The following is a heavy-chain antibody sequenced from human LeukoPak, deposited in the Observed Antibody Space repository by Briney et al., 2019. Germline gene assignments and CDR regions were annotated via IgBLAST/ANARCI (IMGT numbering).Heavy chain of an antibody. CDR1: GYTFTSYG. Sequence: GASVKVSCKPSGYTFTSYGISWVRQAPGQGLEWMGGIIPIFGTANYAQKFQGRVTITADESTSTAYMELSSLRSEDTAVYYCARDFSPRYYYDSSGPSLLDAFDIWGQGTMVTVSS. D-gene: IGHD3-22*01. CDR3: ARDFSPRYYYDSSGPSLLDAFDI. CDR2: IIPIFGTA. V-gene: IGHV1-69*13. J-gene: IGHJ3*02.